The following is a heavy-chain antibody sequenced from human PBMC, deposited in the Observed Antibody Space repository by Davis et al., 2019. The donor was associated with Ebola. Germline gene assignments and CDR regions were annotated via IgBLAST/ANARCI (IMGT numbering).Heavy chain of an antibody. CDR2: ISYDGSNK. J-gene: IGHJ6*01. CDR3: AKGETRYYYSG. V-gene: IGHV3-30*18. Sequence: GESLKISCAASGFTFSSYGMHWVRQAPGKGLEWVAVISYDGSNKYYADSVKGRFTISRDNSKNTLYLQMNSLRAEDTAVYYCAKGETRYYYSG. D-gene: IGHD4-23*01. CDR1: GFTFSSYG.